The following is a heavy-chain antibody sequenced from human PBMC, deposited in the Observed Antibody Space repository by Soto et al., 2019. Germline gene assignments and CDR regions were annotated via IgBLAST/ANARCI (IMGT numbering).Heavy chain of an antibody. CDR3: AREGVAPYYYYGMDV. Sequence: QVQLVQSGAEVKKPGASVKVSCKASGYTFTRSGISWVRQAPGQGLEWMGWISTYNGDTNYAQTFQGRVTMTTDTSTSTVYLDVRSLISDDTAVYYCAREGVAPYYYYGMDVWGQGNPVTVSS. CDR2: ISTYNGDT. J-gene: IGHJ6*02. D-gene: IGHD5-12*01. CDR1: GYTFTRSG. V-gene: IGHV1-18*01.